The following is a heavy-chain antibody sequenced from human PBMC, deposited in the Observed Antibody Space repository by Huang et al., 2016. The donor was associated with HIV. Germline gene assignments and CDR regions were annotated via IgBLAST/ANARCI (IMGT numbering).Heavy chain of an antibody. J-gene: IGHJ4*02. CDR3: AIGPRGIATTYFDY. CDR1: GSFVTEVS. CDR2: LNPENLKI. D-gene: IGHD3-10*01. V-gene: IGHV1-24*01. Sequence: QVHLLQSGTDMKKPGASVKVSCKVSGSFVTEVSMHWLRQTPGKGLEWMGGLNPENLKIFYAGKFKGRVTMTEDTDTAYVEMTSLKYDDTAIYYCAIGPRGIATTYFDYWGQGTLVTVSS.